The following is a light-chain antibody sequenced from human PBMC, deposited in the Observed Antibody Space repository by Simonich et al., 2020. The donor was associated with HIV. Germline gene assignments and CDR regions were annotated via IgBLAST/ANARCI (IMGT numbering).Light chain of an antibody. V-gene: IGLV1-44*01. Sequence: QSVLTQPPSASGTPGQRVPIACSGSSSNLGDNTVNWYQQLPGTAPKHLIYSNKQRPAGGPDRFSGSKSGTSASLAISGLQSEDEADYYCAAWDDSLNGVVFGGGTKLTVL. CDR2: SNK. CDR3: AAWDDSLNGVV. J-gene: IGLJ2*01. CDR1: SSNLGDNT.